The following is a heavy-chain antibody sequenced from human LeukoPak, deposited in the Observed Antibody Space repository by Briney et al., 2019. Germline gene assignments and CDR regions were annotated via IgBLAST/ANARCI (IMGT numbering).Heavy chain of an antibody. CDR3: ASPSAAGTIRPDY. CDR1: GGTFSSYA. Sequence: SVKVSCKASGGTFSSYAISWVRQAPGQGLEWMGGIIPIFGTANYAQKFQGRVTITADESTSTAYMELSSLRSEDTAVYYCASPSAAGTIRPDYWGQGTLVTVSS. J-gene: IGHJ4*02. D-gene: IGHD6-13*01. V-gene: IGHV1-69*13. CDR2: IIPIFGTA.